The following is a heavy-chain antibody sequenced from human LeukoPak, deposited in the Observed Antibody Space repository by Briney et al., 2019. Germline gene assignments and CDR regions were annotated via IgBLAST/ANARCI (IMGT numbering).Heavy chain of an antibody. CDR2: ISDNSDRT. J-gene: IGHJ4*02. CDR1: GFTFASYA. Sequence: PGGSLRLSCAASGFTFASYAMSWVRQAPGKGLDWVSSISDNSDRTYYADAVKGWFTISRDNSKNTLYLQMNTLRADDTAVYYCAKVVTWTYFDYWGQGILVTVSS. V-gene: IGHV3-23*01. CDR3: AKVVTWTYFDY. D-gene: IGHD2-21*02.